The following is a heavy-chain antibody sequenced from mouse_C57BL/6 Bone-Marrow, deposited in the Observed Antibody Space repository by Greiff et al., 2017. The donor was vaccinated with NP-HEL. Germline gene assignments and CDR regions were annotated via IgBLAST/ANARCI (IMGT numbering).Heavy chain of an antibody. CDR2: IDPSDSYT. D-gene: IGHD1-1*01. CDR1: GSTFTSYW. Sequence: VQLQQPGAELVKPGASVKLSCKASGSTFTSYWMQWVKQRPGQGLEWIGEIDPSDSYTNYNQKFKGKATLTVDTSSSTAYMQLSSLTSEDSAVYYCARGDYGSSPYWYFDVWGTGTTVTVSS. V-gene: IGHV1-50*01. CDR3: ARGDYGSSPYWYFDV. J-gene: IGHJ1*03.